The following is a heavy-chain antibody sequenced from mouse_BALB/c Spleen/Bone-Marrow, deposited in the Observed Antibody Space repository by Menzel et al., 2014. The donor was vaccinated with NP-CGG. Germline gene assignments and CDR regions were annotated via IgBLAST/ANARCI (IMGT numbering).Heavy chain of an antibody. V-gene: IGHV1S81*02. CDR2: INPSNGGI. CDR3: TREGAY. J-gene: IGHJ3*01. Sequence: LVESGAELVKPGASVKLSCKASGYTFNSYYMYWVKQRPGQGLEWIGEINPSNGGINFNEKFKSKATLTVEKSSSTAYMQLSSLTSEDSAVYYCTREGAYWGQGTLVTVSA. CDR1: GYTFNSYY.